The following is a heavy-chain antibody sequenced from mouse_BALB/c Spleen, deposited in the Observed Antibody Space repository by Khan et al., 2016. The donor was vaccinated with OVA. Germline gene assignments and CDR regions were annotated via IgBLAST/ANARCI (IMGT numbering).Heavy chain of an antibody. CDR2: ISSGGTYT. CDR1: GFTFSTYG. D-gene: IGHD1-1*01. J-gene: IGHJ4*01. V-gene: IGHV5-6*01. Sequence: EVELVESGGDLVKPGGSLKLSCAASGFTFSTYGMSWVRQTPDKRLEWVATISSGGTYTYYPDSVKGRFTISRDNAKNTLYLQMGSLRSEDTAMYYCARHWVGVMDYWGQGTSVTVSS. CDR3: ARHWVGVMDY.